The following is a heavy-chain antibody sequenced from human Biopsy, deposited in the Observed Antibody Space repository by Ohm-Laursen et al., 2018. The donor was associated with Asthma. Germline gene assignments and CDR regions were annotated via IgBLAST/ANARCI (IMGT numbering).Heavy chain of an antibody. D-gene: IGHD1-26*01. CDR1: GGSITSFY. CDR2: IYKSGQV. J-gene: IGHJ3*02. Sequence: SDTLSLTCTVSGGSITSFYWSWIRQPPGRGLAWIGNIYKSGQVYYNLSLKSRVTISVDTSKNQFSLQLRSVTAADTAVYYCARQKLVAAEGPFDMWGQGTMVIVSS. V-gene: IGHV4-59*04. CDR3: ARQKLVAAEGPFDM.